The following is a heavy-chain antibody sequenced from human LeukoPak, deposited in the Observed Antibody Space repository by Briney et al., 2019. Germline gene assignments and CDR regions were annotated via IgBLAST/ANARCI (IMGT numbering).Heavy chain of an antibody. J-gene: IGHJ4*02. D-gene: IGHD1-26*01. V-gene: IGHV3-21*01. Sequence: GGSLRLSCAASGFTFSSNSMNWVRQAPGKGLEWVSSISTSSSYIDYADSVKGRFTISRDNAKNSLYLQMNSLRAEDTAVYYCASPSLNTGSYFDYWGQGILVSVSS. CDR1: GFTFSSNS. CDR2: ISTSSSYI. CDR3: ASPSLNTGSYFDY.